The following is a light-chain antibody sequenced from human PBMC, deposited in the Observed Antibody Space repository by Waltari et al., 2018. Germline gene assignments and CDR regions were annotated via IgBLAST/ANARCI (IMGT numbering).Light chain of an antibody. Sequence: SYELSQPPSVSVSPGQTASITCCGDNFGKKYAAWYQQKPGQSPVMVIYQDKKRPSGVPERFSGSNSGNTATLTISGTQPLDGADYYCQAWDNSTVVFGGGTKLTVL. CDR3: QAWDNSTVV. CDR2: QDK. J-gene: IGLJ2*01. V-gene: IGLV3-1*01. CDR1: NFGKKY.